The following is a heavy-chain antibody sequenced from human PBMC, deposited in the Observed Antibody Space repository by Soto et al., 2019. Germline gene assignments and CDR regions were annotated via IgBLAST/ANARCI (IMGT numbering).Heavy chain of an antibody. Sequence: QVQLQESGPGLVKPSETLSLTCAVSGVSFSSYYWTWIRQPPGKGLEWIAYISYSGSTNYNPSLKSRVTISVDTSKNPSSLKLTSVTTADTAVYYCARLDGAVAAGYWGQGTLVTVSS. CDR3: ARLDGAVAAGY. D-gene: IGHD6-19*01. CDR2: ISYSGST. CDR1: GVSFSSYY. J-gene: IGHJ4*02. V-gene: IGHV4-59*01.